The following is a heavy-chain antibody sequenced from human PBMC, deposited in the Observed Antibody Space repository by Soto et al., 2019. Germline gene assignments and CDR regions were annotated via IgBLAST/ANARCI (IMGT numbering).Heavy chain of an antibody. CDR2: INPNSGGT. Sequence: VASVKVSCKASGYTFTGYYMHWVRQAPGQGLEWMGWINPNSGGTNYAQKFQGWVTMTRDTSISTAYMELSRLRSDDTAVYYCARDGRRITKDYSYYYGMDVWGQGTTVTVSS. CDR1: GYTFTGYY. J-gene: IGHJ6*02. CDR3: ARDGRRITKDYSYYYGMDV. D-gene: IGHD1-20*01. V-gene: IGHV1-2*04.